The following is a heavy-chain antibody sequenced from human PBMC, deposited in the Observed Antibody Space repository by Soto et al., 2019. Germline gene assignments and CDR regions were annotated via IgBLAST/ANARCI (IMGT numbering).Heavy chain of an antibody. V-gene: IGHV1-69*01. D-gene: IGHD3-22*01. CDR3: ARVYDSSGYYLQYFQH. J-gene: IGHJ1*01. Sequence: GPPVNVSCKASGGTFSSYAISWVRQAPGQGLEWMGGIIPIFGTANYAQKFQGRVTITADESTSTAYMELSSLRSEDTAVYYCARVYDSSGYYLQYFQHWGQGNLVTSPQ. CDR2: IIPIFGTA. CDR1: GGTFSSYA.